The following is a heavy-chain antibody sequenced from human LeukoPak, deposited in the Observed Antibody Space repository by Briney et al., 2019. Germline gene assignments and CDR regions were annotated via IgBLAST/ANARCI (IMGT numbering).Heavy chain of an antibody. CDR2: ISSSSSTI. CDR3: AKEGRSLQTY. V-gene: IGHV3-48*04. J-gene: IGHJ4*02. Sequence: GGSLRLSCAASGFTFSSYSMNWVRKAPGKGLEWVSYISSSSSTIYYADSVKGRFTISRDNAKNSLYLQMNSLRVEDTAVYYCAKEGRSLQTYWGQGTLVTVSS. CDR1: GFTFSSYS. D-gene: IGHD5-24*01.